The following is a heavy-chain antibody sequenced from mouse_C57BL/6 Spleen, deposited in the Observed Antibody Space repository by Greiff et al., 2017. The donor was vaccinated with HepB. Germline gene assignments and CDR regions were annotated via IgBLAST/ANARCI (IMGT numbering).Heavy chain of an antibody. CDR3: ARSTSY. CDR2: INPNNGGT. J-gene: IGHJ2*01. CDR1: GYTFTDYY. V-gene: IGHV1-26*01. Sequence: VQLQQSGPELVKPGASVKISCKASGYTFTDYYMNWVKQSHGKSLEWIGDINPNNGGTSYNQKFKGKATLTVDKSYSTAYMELRSLTSEDSAVYYCARSTSYWGQGTTLTVSS. D-gene: IGHD5-1*01.